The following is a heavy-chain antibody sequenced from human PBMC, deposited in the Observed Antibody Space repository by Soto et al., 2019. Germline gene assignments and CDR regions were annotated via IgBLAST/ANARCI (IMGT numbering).Heavy chain of an antibody. CDR3: ARVSGSYYYGMDV. Sequence: QVQLQESGPGLVKPSGTLSLTCAVSGGSITSSNWWSWVRQPPGKGLEWIGEIYHSGSTNYNPSLKSRVTISGDKAKSPYSLKLSFVTAAATAVYYCARVSGSYYYGMDVWGQGTAGTVAS. D-gene: IGHD1-26*01. V-gene: IGHV4-4*02. J-gene: IGHJ6*01. CDR1: GGSITSSNW. CDR2: IYHSGST.